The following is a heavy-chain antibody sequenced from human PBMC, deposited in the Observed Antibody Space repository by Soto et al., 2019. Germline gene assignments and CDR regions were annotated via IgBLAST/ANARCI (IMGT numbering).Heavy chain of an antibody. CDR1: GFTFSSYA. J-gene: IGHJ3*02. Sequence: EVQVLESGGGLVQPGGSLRLSCAASGFTFSSYAMTWVRQAPGKGLEWVSGISGSGGSTFYAYSVKGRFTISRDNSKNTVYLQMNSLRAEDTAVYYCAKQVYGGNTGASDIWGQGTMVTVSS. CDR3: AKQVYGGNTGASDI. CDR2: ISGSGGST. D-gene: IGHD4-17*01. V-gene: IGHV3-23*01.